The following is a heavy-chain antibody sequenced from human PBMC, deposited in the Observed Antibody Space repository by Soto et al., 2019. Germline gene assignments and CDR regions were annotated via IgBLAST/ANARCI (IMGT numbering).Heavy chain of an antibody. D-gene: IGHD3-22*01. CDR2: IYPGDSKT. V-gene: IGHV5-51*01. CDR1: GFSFTTYW. J-gene: IGHJ4*02. CDR3: SIHYYNGYYYLDY. Sequence: GESLKISCKGSGFSFTTYWIAWVRQMPGKGLEWMGIIYPGDSKTTYSPSFQGQVTISADKSISTAYLQWSSLKASDTAMYYCSIHYYNGYYYLDYWGRGTLVTVSS.